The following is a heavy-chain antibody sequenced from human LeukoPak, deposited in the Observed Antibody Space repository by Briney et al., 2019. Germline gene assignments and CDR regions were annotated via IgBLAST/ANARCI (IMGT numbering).Heavy chain of an antibody. V-gene: IGHV4-39*07. CDR1: GGSISSSSYY. CDR2: IYYSGST. J-gene: IGHJ5*02. Sequence: SETLSLTCTVSGGSISSSSYYWGWIRQPPGKGLEWIGSIYYSGSTYYNPSLKSRVTISVDTSKNHFSLKLSSVTAADTAVYYCARARIAAGWWFDPWGQGTLVTVSS. D-gene: IGHD6-13*01. CDR3: ARARIAAGWWFDP.